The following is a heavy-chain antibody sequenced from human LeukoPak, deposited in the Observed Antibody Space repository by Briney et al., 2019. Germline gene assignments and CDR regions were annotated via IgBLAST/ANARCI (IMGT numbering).Heavy chain of an antibody. CDR2: IKQDGSEK. CDR1: GFTFSSYW. V-gene: IGHV3-7*01. CDR3: ARERGGVVVITYGVDY. D-gene: IGHD3-22*01. Sequence: GGSLRLSCAASGFTFSSYWMSWVRQAPGKWLEWVANIKQDGSEKYYVDSVKGRFTISRDNAKNSLYLQMNSLRAEDTAVYYCARERGGVVVITYGVDYWGQGTLVTVSS. J-gene: IGHJ4*02.